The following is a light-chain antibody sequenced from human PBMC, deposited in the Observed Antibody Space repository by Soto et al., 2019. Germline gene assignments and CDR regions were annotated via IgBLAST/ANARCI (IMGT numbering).Light chain of an antibody. CDR2: GAS. J-gene: IGKJ4*01. V-gene: IGKV3-20*01. Sequence: EFVLTQSPGTLSLSPGERATLSCRASQSVSSSYLAWYQQKPGQAPRILIYGASTRATGLPDRFSGSGSGTEFTLTISRLEPEDFAVYYCQQYGSSPPLTFGGGTKVEIK. CDR3: QQYGSSPPLT. CDR1: QSVSSSY.